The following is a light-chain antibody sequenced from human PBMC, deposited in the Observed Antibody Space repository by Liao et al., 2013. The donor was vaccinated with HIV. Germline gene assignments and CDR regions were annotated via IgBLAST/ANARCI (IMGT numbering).Light chain of an antibody. Sequence: SYEVTQPPSVSVSPGQTASIPCSGDRLGDKYAYWYQQKPGQSPVLVIYQNGKRPSGIPERFSGSNSGNTATLTISGTQAMDEADYYCQAWDSSTAVFGTGTKVTVL. CDR3: QAWDSSTAV. V-gene: IGLV3-1*01. J-gene: IGLJ1*01. CDR1: RLGDKY. CDR2: QNG.